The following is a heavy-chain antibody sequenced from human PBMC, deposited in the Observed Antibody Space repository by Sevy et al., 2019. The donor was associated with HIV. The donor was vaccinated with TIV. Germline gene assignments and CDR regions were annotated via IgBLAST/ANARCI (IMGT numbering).Heavy chain of an antibody. CDR2: IYYSGST. D-gene: IGHD2-2*01. CDR1: GGSISSYY. V-gene: IGHV4-59*01. CDR3: ARANPSNVVVVPAAQGAFDI. J-gene: IGHJ3*02. Sequence: SETLSLTCTVSGGSISSYYWSWIRQPPGKGLEWIGYIYYSGSTNYNPSLKSRVTISVDTSKNQFSLKLSSVPAADTAVYYCARANPSNVVVVPAAQGAFDIWGQGTMVTVSS.